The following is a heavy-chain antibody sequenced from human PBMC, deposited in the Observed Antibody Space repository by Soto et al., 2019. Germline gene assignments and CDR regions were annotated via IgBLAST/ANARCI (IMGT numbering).Heavy chain of an antibody. CDR2: IDEDGSEK. CDR3: ATDSAIRAY. CDR1: GFIFSSYW. Sequence: PGGSLRLSCGAYGFIFSSYWMSWVRQAPGKGLEWLANIDEDGSEKYYMDAVKGRFTISRDNADNSLFLQMDNLKAEDTGIYYCATDSAIRAYWGQGILVTVSS. V-gene: IGHV3-7*05. J-gene: IGHJ4*02.